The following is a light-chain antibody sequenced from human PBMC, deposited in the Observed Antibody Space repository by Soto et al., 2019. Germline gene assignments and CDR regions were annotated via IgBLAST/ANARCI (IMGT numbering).Light chain of an antibody. CDR3: QQYGSSPVT. V-gene: IGKV3-20*01. CDR2: AAS. CDR1: QSVSSY. Sequence: EIVLTQSPATLSLSPGERAPLSCRASQSVSSYLAWYQQKPGQAPRLLIYAASTRAPGVPARFSGSGSGTDFTLTISRLEPEDFAVYYCQQYGSSPVTFGQGTKG. J-gene: IGKJ1*01.